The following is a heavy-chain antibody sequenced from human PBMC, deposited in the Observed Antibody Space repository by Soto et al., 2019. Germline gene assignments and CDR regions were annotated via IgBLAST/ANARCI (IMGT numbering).Heavy chain of an antibody. V-gene: IGHV1-69*04. CDR3: ARGDGDYDY. J-gene: IGHJ4*02. Sequence: QVQLVQSGAEVKKPGSSVKVSCKASGDTFSSFTITWVRQAPGQGLEWMGRIIPILDITNYAQKFQGRITITADKSTSTAYMELSGLTSQDTAVYYCARGDGDYDYWGQGSLVTVSS. CDR2: IIPILDIT. CDR1: GDTFSSFT. D-gene: IGHD4-17*01.